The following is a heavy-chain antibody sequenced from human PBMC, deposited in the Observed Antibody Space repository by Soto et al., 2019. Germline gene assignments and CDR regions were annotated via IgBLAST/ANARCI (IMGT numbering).Heavy chain of an antibody. J-gene: IGHJ4*02. D-gene: IGHD2-21*01. CDR3: AKDQSLGGEASTYYFDF. CDR2: ISGSGGST. CDR1: GFTFSSYA. V-gene: IGHV3-23*01. Sequence: GGSLRLSCAASGFTFSSYAMSWVRQAPGKGLEWVSAISGSGGSTYYADSVKGRFTISRDNSKNTLYLQMNSLRAEDTAVYYCAKDQSLGGEASTYYFDFWGQGTLVTVSS.